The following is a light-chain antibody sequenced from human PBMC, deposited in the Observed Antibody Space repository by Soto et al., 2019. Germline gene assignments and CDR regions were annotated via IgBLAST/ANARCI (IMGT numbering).Light chain of an antibody. CDR1: SSNIGGSS. CDR2: TNS. Sequence: QSVLTQPPSASGTPEQRVTISCSGSSSNIGGSSVNWSQHLPGTAPKLLIYTNSRRPSGVPDRFSGSKSGTSASLTISGPQSEDEAYYYCAAWDYSLSAYVFGTGTKVTVL. V-gene: IGLV1-44*01. CDR3: AAWDYSLSAYV. J-gene: IGLJ1*01.